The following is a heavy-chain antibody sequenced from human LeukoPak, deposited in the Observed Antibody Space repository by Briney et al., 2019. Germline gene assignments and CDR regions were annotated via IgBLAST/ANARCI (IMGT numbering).Heavy chain of an antibody. CDR1: GFTFSNAW. D-gene: IGHD3-22*01. Sequence: GGSLRLSCAASGFTFSNAWMSWVRQAPGKGLEWVGRIKSKTDGGTTDYAAPVKGRFTISRDDSKNTLYLQMNSLKTEDTAVYYCTTDLLAPTDIYDPNWGQGTLVTVSS. J-gene: IGHJ4*02. V-gene: IGHV3-15*01. CDR2: IKSKTDGGTT. CDR3: TTDLLAPTDIYDPN.